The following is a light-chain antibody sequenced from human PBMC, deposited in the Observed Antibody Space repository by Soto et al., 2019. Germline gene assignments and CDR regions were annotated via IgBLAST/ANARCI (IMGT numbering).Light chain of an antibody. V-gene: IGLV2-14*01. CDR2: EVS. CDR3: SSYTRSTDVV. Sequence: QSALTQPASVSGSPGQSITISCTGTSSDVGGYNYVSWYQQHPGKAPKLVIYEVSNRPSGVSNRFSGSKSGYTASLTISELQAEDEADYYCSSYTRSTDVVLGGGTKVTVL. J-gene: IGLJ2*01. CDR1: SSDVGGYNY.